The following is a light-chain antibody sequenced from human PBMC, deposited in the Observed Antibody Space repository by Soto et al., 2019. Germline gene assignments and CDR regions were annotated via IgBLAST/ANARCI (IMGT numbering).Light chain of an antibody. CDR1: QSVSNSD. J-gene: IGKJ5*01. V-gene: IGKV3-20*01. Sequence: EIVLTQSPGTLSLSPGERSTLSCRASQSVSNSDLAWYQQKPGQAPRLLIYGASSRATGIPDRFSGSGSGTDFTLTISRLEPEDFAVYYCQQYYTWPLTFGQGTRLEIK. CDR3: QQYYTWPLT. CDR2: GAS.